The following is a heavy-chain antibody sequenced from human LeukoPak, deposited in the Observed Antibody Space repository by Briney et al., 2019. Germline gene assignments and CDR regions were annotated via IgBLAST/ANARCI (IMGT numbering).Heavy chain of an antibody. Sequence: PGGSLRLSCAASGFTFSSYAMSWVRQAPGKGLEWVSAISGSGGSTYYADSVKGRFTISRDNSKNTLYLQMNSLRAEDTAVYYCAKDQLLWFGDRGWFDPWGQGTLVTVSS. CDR3: AKDQLLWFGDRGWFDP. CDR2: ISGSGGST. V-gene: IGHV3-23*01. D-gene: IGHD3-10*01. CDR1: GFTFSSYA. J-gene: IGHJ5*02.